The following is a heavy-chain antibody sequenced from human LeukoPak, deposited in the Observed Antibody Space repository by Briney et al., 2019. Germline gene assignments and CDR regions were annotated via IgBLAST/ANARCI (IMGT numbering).Heavy chain of an antibody. D-gene: IGHD4-23*01. CDR3: ARVFTVVTPLYFDY. J-gene: IGHJ4*02. Sequence: SQTLSLTCSVSGGSISSGDYYWSWIRQPPGKGLEWIGYIYYSGSTYYNPSLKSRVTISVDTSKNQFSLKLSSVTAADTAVYYCARVFTVVTPLYFDYWGQGTLVTVSS. CDR1: GGSISSGDYY. V-gene: IGHV4-30-4*08. CDR2: IYYSGST.